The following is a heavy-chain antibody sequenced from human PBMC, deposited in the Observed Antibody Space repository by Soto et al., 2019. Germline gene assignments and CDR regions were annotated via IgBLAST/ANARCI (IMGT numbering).Heavy chain of an antibody. D-gene: IGHD6-19*01. CDR3: ARREQWLENFDY. CDR1: GYTFTGYY. CDR2: INPNSGDT. V-gene: IGHV1-2*02. J-gene: IGHJ4*02. Sequence: QVKLVQSGAEVKKPGASVKVSCKTSGYTFTGYYIHWIRQAPGQGLVWMGWINPNSGDTNYSQDFQGRVTMTSDTSFTTAYVELTRLRSDDTAVYYCARREQWLENFDYWGQGTLVTVSS.